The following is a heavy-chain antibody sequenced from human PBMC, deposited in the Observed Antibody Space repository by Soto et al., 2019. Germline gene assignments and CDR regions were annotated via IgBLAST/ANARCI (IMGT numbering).Heavy chain of an antibody. Sequence: PGGSLRLSCAASGFTFSSYGMHWVRQAPCKGLEWVAVIWYDGSNKYYADSVKGRFTISRDNSKNTLYLQMNSLRAEDTAVYYCARDDSKAVAGTSYYYYGMDVWGQGTTVTV. CDR3: ARDDSKAVAGTSYYYYGMDV. CDR2: IWYDGSNK. V-gene: IGHV3-33*01. CDR1: GFTFSSYG. D-gene: IGHD6-19*01. J-gene: IGHJ6*02.